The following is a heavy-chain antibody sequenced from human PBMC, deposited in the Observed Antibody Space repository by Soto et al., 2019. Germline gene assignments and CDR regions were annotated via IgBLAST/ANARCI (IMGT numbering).Heavy chain of an antibody. D-gene: IGHD1-26*01. CDR3: ARSSGSYQRFDY. Sequence: SETLSLTCTVSGGSISSYYWSWIRQPPGKGLEWIGYIYYSGSTNYNPSLKSRVTISVDTSKNQFSLKLSSVTAADTAVYYCARSSGSYQRFDYWGQGTLVTVSS. V-gene: IGHV4-59*01. J-gene: IGHJ4*02. CDR2: IYYSGST. CDR1: GGSISSYY.